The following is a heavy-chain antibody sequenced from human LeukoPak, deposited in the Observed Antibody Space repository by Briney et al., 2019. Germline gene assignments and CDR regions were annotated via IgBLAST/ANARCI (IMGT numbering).Heavy chain of an antibody. CDR2: INHSGST. V-gene: IGHV4-34*01. CDR3: ARVPDYGDLAAYWCFDL. CDR1: GGSFSAYY. D-gene: IGHD4-17*01. J-gene: IGHJ2*01. Sequence: SETLSLTCAVYGGSFSAYYWSWIRQPPGKGLEWIGEINHSGSTKYNPSLKSRVTISVDTSKNQVSLKLSSVTAADTAVYYCARVPDYGDLAAYWCFDLWGRGTLVTVSS.